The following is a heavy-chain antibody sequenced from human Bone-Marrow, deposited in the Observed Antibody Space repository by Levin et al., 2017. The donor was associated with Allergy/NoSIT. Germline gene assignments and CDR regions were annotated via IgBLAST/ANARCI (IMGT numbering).Heavy chain of an antibody. CDR1: GFTFSDHW. D-gene: IGHD2-21*02. V-gene: IGHV3-74*01. CDR2: IKSDGSLT. Sequence: GGSLRLSCAASGFTFSDHWMHWVRQAPGKGLVWVSRIKSDGSLTSYADFVKGRFSISRDNAKNTLYLQMNSLSAEDTAVYFCTRHCSGDCYSPSAFEYWGQGIPVTVSS. J-gene: IGHJ4*02. CDR3: TRHCSGDCYSPSAFEY.